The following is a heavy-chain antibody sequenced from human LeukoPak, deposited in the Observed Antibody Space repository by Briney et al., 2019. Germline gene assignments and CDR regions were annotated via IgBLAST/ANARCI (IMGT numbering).Heavy chain of an antibody. D-gene: IGHD6-19*01. J-gene: IGHJ4*02. CDR2: ISGSGGST. Sequence: GGSLRLSCAASGFTFSSYAMSWVRQAPGKGLEWVSAISGSGGSTYYADSVKGRFTISRDNSKNTLYLQMNSLRAEDTAVYYCAKEEGVEWLGTNYFDYWGQGTLATVSS. CDR3: AKEEGVEWLGTNYFDY. V-gene: IGHV3-23*01. CDR1: GFTFSSYA.